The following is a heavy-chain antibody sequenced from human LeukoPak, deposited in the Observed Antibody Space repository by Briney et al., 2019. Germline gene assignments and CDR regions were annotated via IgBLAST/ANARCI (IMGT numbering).Heavy chain of an antibody. J-gene: IGHJ6*02. CDR3: ARVQQATTLTYYYYGMDV. Sequence: SVKVSCKASGGTFSSYAISWVRQAPGQGLEWMGGIIPIFGTANYAQKFQGRVTITADESTSTAYMELSSPRSEDTAVYYCARVQQATTLTYYYYGMDVWGQGTTATVSS. CDR2: IIPIFGTA. D-gene: IGHD5-24*01. CDR1: GGTFSSYA. V-gene: IGHV1-69*13.